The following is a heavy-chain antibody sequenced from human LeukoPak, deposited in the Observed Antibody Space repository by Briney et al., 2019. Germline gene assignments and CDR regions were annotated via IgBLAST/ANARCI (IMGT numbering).Heavy chain of an antibody. CDR2: INHSGST. CDR1: GGSFSGYY. D-gene: IGHD5-24*01. Sequence: PSETLSLTCAVYGGSFSGYYWSWIRQPPGKGLEWIGEINHSGSTNDNPSLKSRVTISVDTSKNQFSLKLSSVTAADTAVYYRARDGWQQLRWGYFDLWGRGTPVTVSS. CDR3: ARDGWQQLRWGYFDL. J-gene: IGHJ2*01. V-gene: IGHV4-34*01.